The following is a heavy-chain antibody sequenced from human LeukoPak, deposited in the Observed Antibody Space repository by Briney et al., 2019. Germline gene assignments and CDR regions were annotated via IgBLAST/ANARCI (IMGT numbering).Heavy chain of an antibody. J-gene: IGHJ6*03. CDR2: ISSSSNYI. Sequence: GGSLRLSCAASGFTFSSYSMNWVRQAPGKGLEWVSSISSSSNYIYYSDSVKGRFTISRDNAKNSLYLQMNSLRTEDTALYYCAKGDTAMVYYYMDVWGKGTTVTVSS. CDR1: GFTFSSYS. V-gene: IGHV3-21*04. D-gene: IGHD5-18*01. CDR3: AKGDTAMVYYYMDV.